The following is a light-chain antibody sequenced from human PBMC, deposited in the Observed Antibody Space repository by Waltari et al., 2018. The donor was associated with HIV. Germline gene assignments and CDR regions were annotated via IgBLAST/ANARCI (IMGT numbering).Light chain of an antibody. Sequence: QSSLTQLRPVSGSPGQSVPLPSTGTSSDVGGYHYVSWYQQHPGKAPKLMIFEVSKRPSGVPDRFSGSRSGNTASLTISGLQAEDEADYYCCSYAGSYTYVFGTGTKVTVL. CDR2: EVS. CDR1: SSDVGGYHY. J-gene: IGLJ1*01. CDR3: CSYAGSYTYV. V-gene: IGLV2-11*01.